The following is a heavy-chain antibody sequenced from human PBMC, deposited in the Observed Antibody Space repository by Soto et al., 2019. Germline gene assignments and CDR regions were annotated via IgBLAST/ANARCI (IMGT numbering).Heavy chain of an antibody. V-gene: IGHV3-23*01. D-gene: IGHD1-26*01. CDR2: ISGSGGST. J-gene: IGHJ4*02. CDR3: AKVPVGATGRFDY. Sequence: VGSMRLSCAGSGFTFSNYAMSWVRQAPGKGLAWVSAISGSGGSTYYADSVKGRFTISRDNSKNTLYLQMNSLRAEDTALYYCAKVPVGATGRFDYWGQGTLVTVSA. CDR1: GFTFSNYA.